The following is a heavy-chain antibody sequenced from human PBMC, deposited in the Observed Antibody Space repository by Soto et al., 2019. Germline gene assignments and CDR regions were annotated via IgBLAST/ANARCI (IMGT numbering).Heavy chain of an antibody. J-gene: IGHJ4*02. CDR3: AKAPHRIAAAGREIDY. D-gene: IGHD6-13*01. V-gene: IGHV3-23*01. CDR2: ISGSGGST. CDR1: GFTFSSYA. Sequence: GGSLRLSCAASGFTFSSYAMSWVRQAPGKGLEWVSAISGSGGSTYYADSVKGRFTISRDNSKNTLYLQMNSLRAEDTAVYYCAKAPHRIAAAGREIDYWGQGTLVTVTS.